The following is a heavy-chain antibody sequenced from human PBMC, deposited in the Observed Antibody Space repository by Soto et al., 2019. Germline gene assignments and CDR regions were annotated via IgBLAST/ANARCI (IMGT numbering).Heavy chain of an antibody. CDR3: ARDPMGRGVPLDY. CDR1: GFIFSDYY. V-gene: IGHV3-11*05. D-gene: IGHD3-10*01. J-gene: IGHJ4*02. CDR2: ISSDSGYT. Sequence: QVQLVESGGGLVKPGGSLRLSCAASGFIFSDYYMRWIRQAPGKGLECISYISSDSGYTHYADSVQGQFTISRDNAKNSLYLEMKGLRPEDTALYFCARDPMGRGVPLDYWGPGTLVTVSS.